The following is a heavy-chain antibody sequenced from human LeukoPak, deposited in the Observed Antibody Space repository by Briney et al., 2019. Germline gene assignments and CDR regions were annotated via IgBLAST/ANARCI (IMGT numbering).Heavy chain of an antibody. CDR1: GFTFSSYG. CDR2: ISGSGGST. V-gene: IGHV3-23*01. D-gene: IGHD4-17*01. Sequence: GGSLRLSCAASGFTFSSYGMHWVRQAPGKGLEWVSAISGSGGSTYYADSVKGRFTISRDNSKNTLYLQMNSLRAEDTAVYYCAKDWEDYGDSDYWGQGTLVTVSS. J-gene: IGHJ4*02. CDR3: AKDWEDYGDSDY.